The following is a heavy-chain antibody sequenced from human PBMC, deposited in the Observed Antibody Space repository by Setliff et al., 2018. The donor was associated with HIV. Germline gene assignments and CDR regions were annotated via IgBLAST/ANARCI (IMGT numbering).Heavy chain of an antibody. CDR3: ARFWNSGSYRDAFDI. D-gene: IGHD1-26*01. Sequence: HGESLKISCKGSGYSFTNYWIGWVRQMPGKGLEWMGIIYPGDSDIQYSPSLQGQATISADKSTSTASLQWSSLKASDSAMYYCARFWNSGSYRDAFDIWGQGTMVTVSS. J-gene: IGHJ3*02. V-gene: IGHV5-51*01. CDR1: GYSFTNYW. CDR2: IYPGDSDI.